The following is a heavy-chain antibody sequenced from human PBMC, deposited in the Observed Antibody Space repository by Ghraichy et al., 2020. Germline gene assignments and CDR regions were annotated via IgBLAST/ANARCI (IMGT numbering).Heavy chain of an antibody. CDR1: GFTFNTWW. D-gene: IGHD2-8*02. CDR3: ARVNWWDTGGYGSLYFDC. CDR2: IRQSGSEK. Sequence: GESLNISCVASGFTFNTWWMSWVRQAPGKGLEWVANIRQSGSEKYYVDSVKGRFTISRDNAKNSLFLQMNSLTAEDTAVYYCARVNWWDTGGYGSLYFDCWGQGTLVTVSS. J-gene: IGHJ4*02. V-gene: IGHV3-7*03.